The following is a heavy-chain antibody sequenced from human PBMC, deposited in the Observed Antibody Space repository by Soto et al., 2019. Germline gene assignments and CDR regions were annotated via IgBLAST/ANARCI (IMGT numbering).Heavy chain of an antibody. CDR3: ARDHSSSWSYDY. J-gene: IGHJ4*02. CDR1: GFTFRNAW. V-gene: IGHV3-21*01. Sequence: GGSLRLSCAASGFTFRNAWGSWVRQAPGKGLEWVSSISSSSYIYYADSVKGRFTISRDNAKNSLYLQMNSLRAEDTAVYYCARDHSSSWSYDYWGQGTLVTVSS. CDR2: ISSSSYI. D-gene: IGHD6-13*01.